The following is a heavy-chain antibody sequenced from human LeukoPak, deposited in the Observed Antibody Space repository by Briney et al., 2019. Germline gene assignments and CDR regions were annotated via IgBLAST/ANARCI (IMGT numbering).Heavy chain of an antibody. CDR3: ARSRSYYYGSGSSDY. Sequence: ASVKVSCKASGYTFTSYGISWVRQAPGQGLEWMGWISAYNGNTNYAQKLQGRVTMTTDTSTSTAYMDLRSLRSDDTAVYYCARSRSYYYGSGSSDYWGQGTLVTVSS. D-gene: IGHD3-10*01. V-gene: IGHV1-18*01. CDR1: GYTFTSYG. CDR2: ISAYNGNT. J-gene: IGHJ4*02.